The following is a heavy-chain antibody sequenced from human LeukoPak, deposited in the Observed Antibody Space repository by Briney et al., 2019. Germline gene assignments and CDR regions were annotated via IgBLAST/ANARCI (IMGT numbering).Heavy chain of an antibody. CDR2: TYYRSKWYN. D-gene: IGHD1-26*01. CDR1: GDSVSSNSAA. CDR3: ARYSGSYPHHFDY. V-gene: IGHV6-1*01. J-gene: IGHJ4*02. Sequence: SQTLSLTCAISGDSVSSNSAAWNWSRQSPSRGLEWLGRTYYRSKWYNDYAVSVKSRITINPDTSKNQFSLQLNSVTPEDTAVYYCARYSGSYPHHFDYWGQGTLVTVSS.